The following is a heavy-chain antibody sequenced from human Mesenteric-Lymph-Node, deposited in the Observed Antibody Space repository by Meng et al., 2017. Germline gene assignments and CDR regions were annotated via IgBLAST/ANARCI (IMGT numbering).Heavy chain of an antibody. D-gene: IGHD7-27*01. Sequence: QVQLVQSGAEVKKPGASVKVSCKASGYTFTSYDINWVRQATGQGLEWMGWMSPNSGNTGYAQKFQGTVTMTRDTSISTAYMELRSLTSEDTAVYYCARNPPKTGDFDYWGQGTLVTVSS. CDR3: ARNPPKTGDFDY. CDR1: GYTFTSYD. CDR2: MSPNSGNT. V-gene: IGHV1-8*01. J-gene: IGHJ4*02.